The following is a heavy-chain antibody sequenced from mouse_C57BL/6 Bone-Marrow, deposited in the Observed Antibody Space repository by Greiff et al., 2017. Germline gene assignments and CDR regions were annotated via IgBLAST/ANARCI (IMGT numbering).Heavy chain of an antibody. CDR3: ARRVITTVVATWDFDY. CDR1: GFTFSDYG. J-gene: IGHJ2*01. D-gene: IGHD1-1*01. V-gene: IGHV5-17*01. Sequence: DVMLVESGGGLVKPGGSLKLSCAASGFTFSDYGMHWVRQAPEKGLEWVAYISSGSSTIYYADTVKGRFTISRDNAKNTLFLQMTSLRSEDTAMYYCARRVITTVVATWDFDYWGQGTTLTVSS. CDR2: ISSGSSTI.